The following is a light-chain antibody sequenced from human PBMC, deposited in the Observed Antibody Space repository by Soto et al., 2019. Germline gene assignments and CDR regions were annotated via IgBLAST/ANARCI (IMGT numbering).Light chain of an antibody. CDR3: QQRSN. CDR1: QSVSSY. J-gene: IGKJ4*01. CDR2: DAS. Sequence: EIVLTQSPATLSLSPGERATLSCRASQSVSSYLAWYQQKPGQAPRLLIYDASNRATGIPARFSGSGSGTDFTRTISSLEPEEFAVYYCQQRSNFGGGTKVEIK. V-gene: IGKV3-11*01.